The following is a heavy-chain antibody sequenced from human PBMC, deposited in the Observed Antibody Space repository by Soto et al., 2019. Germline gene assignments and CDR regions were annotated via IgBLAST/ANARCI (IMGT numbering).Heavy chain of an antibody. Sequence: ASETLSLTCTVSGGSISNYYWSWIRQPPGKGLEWIGRIYPSGSPNYNPSLKSRFTMSVDTSNNQFSLKLKLTSVTAADAAVYYCARDDFGGGRTHDYWGQGILVTVSS. D-gene: IGHD3-3*01. J-gene: IGHJ4*02. CDR1: GGSISNYY. V-gene: IGHV4-4*07. CDR3: ARDDFGGGRTHDY. CDR2: IYPSGSP.